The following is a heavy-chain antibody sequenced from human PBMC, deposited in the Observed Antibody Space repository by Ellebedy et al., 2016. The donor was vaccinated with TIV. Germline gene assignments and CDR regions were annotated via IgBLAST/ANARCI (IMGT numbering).Heavy chain of an antibody. CDR2: IYHSGRT. V-gene: IGHV4-34*01. Sequence: SETLSLTCAVYGGSFSGYYWTWIRQSPGKGLEWIGEIYHSGRTNYNPSLKSRVTISVDTSKNQFSLKLSSVTAADTAVYYCARNKPYSGYGKYFDYWGQGTLVTVSS. J-gene: IGHJ4*02. D-gene: IGHD5-12*01. CDR3: ARNKPYSGYGKYFDY. CDR1: GGSFSGYY.